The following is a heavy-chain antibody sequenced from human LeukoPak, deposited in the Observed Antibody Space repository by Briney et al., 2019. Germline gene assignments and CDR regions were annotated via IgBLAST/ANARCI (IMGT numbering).Heavy chain of an antibody. CDR2: ISGSGGST. V-gene: IGHV3-23*01. D-gene: IGHD3-10*01. CDR1: GFTFSSYA. Sequence: GGSLRLSCAASGFTFSSYAMSWVRQAPGKGLEWVSAISGSGGSTYYADSVKGRFTISRDNSKNTLYLQMNSLRAEDTAVYYCEKYQDYYYSPFDYWGQGTLVTVSS. CDR3: EKYQDYYYSPFDY. J-gene: IGHJ4*02.